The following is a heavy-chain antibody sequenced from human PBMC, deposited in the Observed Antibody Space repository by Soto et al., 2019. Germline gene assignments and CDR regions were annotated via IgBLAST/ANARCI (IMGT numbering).Heavy chain of an antibody. V-gene: IGHV1-46*01. CDR3: ARDLASETGTTY. CDR1: GYTFSSYY. D-gene: IGHD1-7*01. CDR2: INPNSXXX. Sequence: ASVKVSCKTSGYTFSSYYIHWVRQAPGQGLEWMGIINPNSXXXXXXXXXQGKITMTGDTSTSTVYMELSSLRSEDTAVYYCARDLASETGTTYWGQGTLVTVSS. J-gene: IGHJ4*02.